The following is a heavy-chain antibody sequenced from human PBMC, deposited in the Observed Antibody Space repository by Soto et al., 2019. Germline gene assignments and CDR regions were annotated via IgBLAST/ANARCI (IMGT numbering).Heavy chain of an antibody. D-gene: IGHD1-26*01. Sequence: EVQLSESGGDLRQPGGSLRLSCAASGFTFTNYAMTWVRQTPGKGLEWVSGISASGGSKYYADSVQGRFTVSRDNSKNILYLQMDNLRDEDTALYYCASEVGAPSGWLAPWGQGTQVTVSS. J-gene: IGHJ5*02. V-gene: IGHV3-23*01. CDR2: ISASGGSK. CDR3: ASEVGAPSGWLAP. CDR1: GFTFTNYA.